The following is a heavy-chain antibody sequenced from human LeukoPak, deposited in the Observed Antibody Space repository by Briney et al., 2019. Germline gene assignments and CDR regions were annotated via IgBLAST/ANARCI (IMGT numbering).Heavy chain of an antibody. CDR1: GGSFSGYY. J-gene: IGHJ4*02. Sequence: SETLSLTCAVYGGSFSGYYWSWIRQHPGKGLEWIGYMNNRGTSNYNPSLRSRVTISVDTSNNQFSLRLSSVTAADTAVYYCTRIPTHYYGSGSYYGYFDSWGQGTLVTVSS. CDR2: MNNRGTS. CDR3: TRIPTHYYGSGSYYGYFDS. D-gene: IGHD3-10*01. V-gene: IGHV4-34*09.